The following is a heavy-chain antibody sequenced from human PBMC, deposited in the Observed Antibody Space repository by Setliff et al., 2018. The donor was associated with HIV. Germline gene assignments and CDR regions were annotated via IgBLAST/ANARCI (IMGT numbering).Heavy chain of an antibody. Sequence: PGGSLRLSCVASGITVSGIYMTWVRQAPGKGLEWVSVINGGTTTYYADSVKGRFTISRDNSKNTLYLQMNSLRAEDTAVYYCARGSDCSGGSCAGGAFDIWGQGTMVTVSS. CDR1: GITVSGIY. J-gene: IGHJ3*02. V-gene: IGHV3-66*02. CDR3: ARGSDCSGGSCAGGAFDI. D-gene: IGHD2-15*01. CDR2: INGGTTT.